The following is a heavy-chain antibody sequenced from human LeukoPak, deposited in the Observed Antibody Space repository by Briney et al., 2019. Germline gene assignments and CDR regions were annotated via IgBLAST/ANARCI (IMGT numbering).Heavy chain of an antibody. V-gene: IGHV3-11*01. CDR3: VRGVSISSSWYNDI. CDR1: GFTFSDYY. D-gene: IGHD6-13*01. CDR2: ISRGGSTT. Sequence: PGGSLRLSCAASGFTFSDYYMSWIRQAPGKGLEGVSYISRGGSTTYYADSVKGRFTISRDNAKNSLYLQMNSLRAEDTAVYYCVRGVSISSSWYNDIWGQGTMVTVSS. J-gene: IGHJ3*02.